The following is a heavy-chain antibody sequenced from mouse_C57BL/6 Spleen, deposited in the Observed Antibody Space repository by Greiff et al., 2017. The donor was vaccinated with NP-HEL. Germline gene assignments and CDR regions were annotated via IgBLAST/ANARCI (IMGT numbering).Heavy chain of an antibody. J-gene: IGHJ2*01. Sequence: VQLQQSGAELVRPGASVKLSCTASGFNIKDDYMHWVKQRPEQGLEWIGWIDPENGDTEYASKFQGKATITADTSSNTAYLQLSSLTSEDTAVYYCTTERNYGSSYEYYFDYWGQGTTLTVSS. CDR1: GFNIKDDY. D-gene: IGHD1-1*01. CDR3: TTERNYGSSYEYYFDY. CDR2: IDPENGDT. V-gene: IGHV14-4*01.